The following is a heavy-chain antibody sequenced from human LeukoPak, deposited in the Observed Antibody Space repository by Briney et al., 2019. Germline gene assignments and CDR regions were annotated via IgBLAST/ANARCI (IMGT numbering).Heavy chain of an antibody. J-gene: IGHJ4*02. CDR3: AKGMGVGASFPFDY. Sequence: PGGSLSLSCAASGFTVSSNYMSWVRQAPGKGLEWVSIIYRGGSTYYADSVKGRFTISRHNSKNTLYLQMNSLRAEDTAVYYCAKGMGVGASFPFDYWGQGTLLSVSS. V-gene: IGHV3-53*04. D-gene: IGHD1-26*01. CDR1: GFTVSSNY. CDR2: IYRGGST.